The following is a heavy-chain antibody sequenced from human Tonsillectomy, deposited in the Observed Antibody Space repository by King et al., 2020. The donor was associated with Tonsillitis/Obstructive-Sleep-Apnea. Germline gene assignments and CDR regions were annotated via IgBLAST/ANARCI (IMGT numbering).Heavy chain of an antibody. V-gene: IGHV3-11*06. D-gene: IGHD1-1*01. CDR3: ARDNNYEDYFDH. J-gene: IGHJ4*02. CDR2: ISSSSSYT. CDR1: GFTFSDYY. Sequence: VQLVESGGGLVKPGGSLRLSCAASGFTFSDYYMSWIRQAPGKGLEWVSYISSSSSYTKYADSVKGRFTISRDNAKNSLYLQMNSLRAEDTAVYYCARDNNYEDYFDHWGQGTLVTVSS.